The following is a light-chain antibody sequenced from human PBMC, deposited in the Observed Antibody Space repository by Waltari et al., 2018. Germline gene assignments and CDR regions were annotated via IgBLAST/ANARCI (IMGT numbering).Light chain of an antibody. J-gene: IGKJ3*01. CDR2: AAS. Sequence: IQLTQSPSSLSASVGDRVTIPCRASQGISSYLAWYQQKPGKDPKLLIYAASTLQSGVPSRFSGSGSGTDFTLTISSLQPEDFATYYCQQRVTFGPGTKVDIK. V-gene: IGKV1-9*01. CDR1: QGISSY. CDR3: QQRVT.